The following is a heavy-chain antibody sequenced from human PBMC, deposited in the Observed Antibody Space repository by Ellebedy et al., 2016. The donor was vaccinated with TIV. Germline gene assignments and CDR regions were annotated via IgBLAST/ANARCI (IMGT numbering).Heavy chain of an antibody. Sequence: MPSETLSLTCTVSGGSISSYYWSWIRQPPGKGLEWIGYLYYSGSTNYNPSLKSRVTISVDTSKNQFSLKLSSVTAADTAVYYCVGAGSHNYYGMDVWGQGTTVTVSS. CDR3: VGAGSHNYYGMDV. CDR1: GGSISSYY. J-gene: IGHJ6*02. D-gene: IGHD6-19*01. V-gene: IGHV4-59*12. CDR2: LYYSGST.